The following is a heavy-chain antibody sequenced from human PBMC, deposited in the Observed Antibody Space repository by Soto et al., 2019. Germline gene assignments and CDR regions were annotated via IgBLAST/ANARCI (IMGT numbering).Heavy chain of an antibody. CDR1: GFTLSSYA. CDR3: ARDYYKYYDSSGYYRSPAY. V-gene: IGHV3-30-3*01. J-gene: IGHJ4*02. D-gene: IGHD3-22*01. Sequence: QVQLVESGGGVVQPGRSLRLSCAASGFTLSSYAMHWVRQAPGKGLEWVALISYDGSDKDDADSVKGRFTISRDNSRNTLFLQMNSLRAEDTAVYYCARDYYKYYDSSGYYRSPAYWGQGTLVTVSS. CDR2: ISYDGSDK.